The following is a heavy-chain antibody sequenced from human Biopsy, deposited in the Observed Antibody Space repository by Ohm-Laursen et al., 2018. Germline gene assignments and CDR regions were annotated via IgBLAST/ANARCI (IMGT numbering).Heavy chain of an antibody. CDR2: ITHSVHT. D-gene: IGHD2-8*02. CDR1: SDPIHLHY. Sequence: TLSLTCTISSDPIHLHYWGWTRQSSAKALEWIEYITHSVHTNYNPSLKSRLPMSVDTSKNQFSLKLTSVTVADTAVYYCARDRSAYCTATSCDNFGLDVWGQGTTVTVSS. CDR3: ARDRSAYCTATSCDNFGLDV. V-gene: IGHV4-59*11. J-gene: IGHJ6*02.